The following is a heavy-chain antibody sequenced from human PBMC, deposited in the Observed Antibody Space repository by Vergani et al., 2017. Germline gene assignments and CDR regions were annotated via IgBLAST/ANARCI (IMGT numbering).Heavy chain of an antibody. CDR2: IYYSGST. D-gene: IGHD2-8*01. V-gene: IGHV4-31*03. CDR3: ARASTVRMADPDYYYYGMDV. Sequence: QVQLQESGPGLVKPSQTLSLTCTVSGGSISSGGYYWSWIRQHPGKGLEWIGYIYYSGSTNYNPSLKSRVTISVDTSKNQFSLKLSSVTAADTAVYYCARASTVRMADPDYYYYGMDVWGQGTTVTVSS. J-gene: IGHJ6*02. CDR1: GGSISSGGYY.